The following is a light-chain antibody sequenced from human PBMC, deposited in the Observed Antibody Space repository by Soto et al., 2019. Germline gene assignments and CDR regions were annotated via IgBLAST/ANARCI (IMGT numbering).Light chain of an antibody. CDR2: DAS. Sequence: EIVLTQSLSTLCFSPWERSTLSCRASQGVNIYLAWYQQKPGQAPRLLIYDASNRATGIPARFSGSGSGTDFTLTISSLEPEDIAVYYCQQRSNWRVTFGGGTKVDIK. J-gene: IGKJ4*01. CDR1: QGVNIY. V-gene: IGKV3-11*01. CDR3: QQRSNWRVT.